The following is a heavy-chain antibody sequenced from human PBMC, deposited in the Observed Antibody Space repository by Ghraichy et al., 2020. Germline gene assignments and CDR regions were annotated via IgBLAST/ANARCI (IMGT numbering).Heavy chain of an antibody. D-gene: IGHD6-19*01. V-gene: IGHV4-61*02. CDR1: GGSISSGSYY. J-gene: IGHJ4*02. CDR2: IYTSGST. Sequence: SETLSLTCTVSGGSISSGSYYWSWIRQPAGKGLEWIGRIYTSGSTNYNPSLKSRVTISVDTSKNQFSLKLSSVTAADTAVYYCAREQWLGDIVGIDYWGQGTLVTVSS. CDR3: AREQWLGDIVGIDY.